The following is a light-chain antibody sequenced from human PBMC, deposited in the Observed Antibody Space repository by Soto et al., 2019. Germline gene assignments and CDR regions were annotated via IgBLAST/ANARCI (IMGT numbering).Light chain of an antibody. Sequence: EIVLTQSPATLSLSPGERATLSCRASQSVSIYLAWYQQKPGQAPRLLIYEATNRATGIPARFSGSGSGTDFTPTISSLEPEDFAVYYCQQRSNWPLTFGGGSKVEIK. J-gene: IGKJ4*01. CDR3: QQRSNWPLT. V-gene: IGKV3-11*01. CDR2: EAT. CDR1: QSVSIY.